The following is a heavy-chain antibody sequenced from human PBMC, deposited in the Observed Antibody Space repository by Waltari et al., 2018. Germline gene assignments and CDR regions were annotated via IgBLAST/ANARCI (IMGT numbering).Heavy chain of an antibody. V-gene: IGHV1-18*01. CDR2: INTYNGDT. Sequence: QVQLVQSGAAARKQGASVKVSCRAPRCTFTSRGIAWVRQAPGQGLEWMGGINTYNGDTEYAQELQDRVTISTDTSTSTAYMDLRSLRSGDTAMYFCARVSIAASGDFYFDYWGQGTLVTVSS. CDR3: ARVSIAASGDFYFDY. D-gene: IGHD6-13*01. CDR1: RCTFTSRG. J-gene: IGHJ4*02.